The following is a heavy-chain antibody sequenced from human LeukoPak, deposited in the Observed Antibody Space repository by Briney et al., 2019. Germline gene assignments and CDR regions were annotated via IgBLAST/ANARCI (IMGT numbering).Heavy chain of an antibody. V-gene: IGHV4-61*02. Sequence: SQTLSLTCTVSGGSISSGSYYWSWIRQPAGKGLEWIGRIYTSGRTNYNPSLKSRVTISVDTSKNQFSLKLSSVTAADTAVYYCARRGPVRMVYAIRRDYYYYMDVWGKGTTVTVSS. CDR2: IYTSGRT. CDR3: ARRGPVRMVYAIRRDYYYYMDV. D-gene: IGHD2-8*01. CDR1: GGSISSGSYY. J-gene: IGHJ6*03.